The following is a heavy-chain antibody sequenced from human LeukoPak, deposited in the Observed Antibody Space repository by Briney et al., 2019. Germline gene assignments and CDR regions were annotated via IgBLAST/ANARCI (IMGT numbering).Heavy chain of an antibody. Sequence: PSETLSLTCTVSGGSISSYYWSWIRRPPGKGLEWIGYIYYSGSTNYNPSLKSRVTISVDTSKNQFSLKLSSVTAADTAVYYCASHGSLPGDAFDIWGQGTMVTVSS. J-gene: IGHJ3*02. D-gene: IGHD3-10*01. CDR1: GGSISSYY. V-gene: IGHV4-59*01. CDR2: IYYSGST. CDR3: ASHGSLPGDAFDI.